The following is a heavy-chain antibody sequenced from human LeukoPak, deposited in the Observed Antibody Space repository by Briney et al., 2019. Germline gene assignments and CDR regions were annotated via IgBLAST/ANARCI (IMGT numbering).Heavy chain of an antibody. Sequence: GRSLRLSCAASGFTFSSYAMHWVRQAPGKGLEWVAIISYDGSNKYYADSVKGRFTISRDNSKNTLYLQMNSLRAEDTAVYYCARSYSSRPLDYWGQGTLVTVS. V-gene: IGHV3-30*04. J-gene: IGHJ4*02. CDR2: ISYDGSNK. D-gene: IGHD6-13*01. CDR1: GFTFSSYA. CDR3: ARSYSSRPLDY.